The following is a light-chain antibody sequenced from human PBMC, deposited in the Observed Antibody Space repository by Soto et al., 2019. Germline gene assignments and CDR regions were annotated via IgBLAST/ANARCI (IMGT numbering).Light chain of an antibody. CDR3: QQYYSTPLYT. Sequence: DIVLTQSPASLVVSLGGRATINCKSTRVVLYSSNNRNYLAWYQQKPGQPPKLLIYWASTRESGVPDRFSGSGSGTDFTLTISSLQAEDVAVYYCQQYYSTPLYTFGQGTKLEIK. J-gene: IGKJ2*01. V-gene: IGKV4-1*01. CDR2: WAS. CDR1: RVVLYSSNNRNY.